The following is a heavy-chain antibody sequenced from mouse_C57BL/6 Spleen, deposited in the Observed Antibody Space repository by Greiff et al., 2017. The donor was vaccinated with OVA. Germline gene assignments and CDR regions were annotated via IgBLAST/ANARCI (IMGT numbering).Heavy chain of an antibody. V-gene: IGHV5-6*01. CDR1: GFTFSSYG. D-gene: IGHD2-3*01. J-gene: IGHJ3*01. CDR3: ARGGLDGYSFAY. CDR2: ISSGGSYT. Sequence: EVKLVESGGDLVKPGGSLKLSCAASGFTFSSYGMSWVRHTPDKRLEWVATISSGGSYTYYPDSVKGRFTISRDNAKNTLYLQMSSLKSEDTAMYYCARGGLDGYSFAYWGQGTLVTVSA.